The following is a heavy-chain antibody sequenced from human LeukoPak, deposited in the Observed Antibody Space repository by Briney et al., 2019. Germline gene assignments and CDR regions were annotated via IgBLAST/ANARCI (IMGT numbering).Heavy chain of an antibody. CDR2: IYHSGST. CDR1: GGSISSGGYS. V-gene: IGHV4-30-2*01. CDR3: ARLGYYYDSSGYYLYYFDY. Sequence: SQTLSLTCAVSGGSISSGGYSWSWIRQPPGKGLEWIGYIYHSGSTYYNPSLKSRVTISVDRSKNQFSLKLSSVTAADTAVYYCARLGYYYDSSGYYLYYFDYWGQETLVTVSS. D-gene: IGHD3-22*01. J-gene: IGHJ4*02.